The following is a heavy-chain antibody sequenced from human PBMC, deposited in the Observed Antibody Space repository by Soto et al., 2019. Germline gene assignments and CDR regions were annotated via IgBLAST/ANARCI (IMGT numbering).Heavy chain of an antibody. CDR1: GGSISSSNW. V-gene: IGHV4-4*02. CDR3: ARLGSDYGDYERAFDI. J-gene: IGHJ3*02. Sequence: SETLSLTCAVSGGSISSSNWWSWVRQPPGKGLEWIGEIYHSGSTNYNPSLKSRVTISVDKSKNQFSLKLSSVTAADTAVYYCARLGSDYGDYERAFDIWGQGTMVTVS. CDR2: IYHSGST. D-gene: IGHD4-17*01.